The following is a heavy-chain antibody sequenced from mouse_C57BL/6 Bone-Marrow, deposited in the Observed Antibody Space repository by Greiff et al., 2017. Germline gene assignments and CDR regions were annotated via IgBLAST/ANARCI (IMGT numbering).Heavy chain of an antibody. CDR2: IYPGSGST. V-gene: IGHV1-55*01. CDR1: GYTFTSYW. J-gene: IGHJ3*01. Sequence: QVQLQQPGAELVKPGASVKMSCKASGYTFTSYWITWVKQRPGQGLEWLGDIYPGSGSTNYNEKFKSKATLTVDTSSSTAYMQLSSLTSEDSAVYYCASYYGSSYTAWFAYWGQGTLVTVSA. CDR3: ASYYGSSYTAWFAY. D-gene: IGHD1-1*01.